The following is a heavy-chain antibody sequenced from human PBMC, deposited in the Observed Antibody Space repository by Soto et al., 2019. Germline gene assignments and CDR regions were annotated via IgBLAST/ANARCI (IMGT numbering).Heavy chain of an antibody. CDR2: INSVNGNT. D-gene: IGHD3-22*01. V-gene: IGHV1-3*01. CDR3: ATVRSHDSSGYYTELPDY. J-gene: IGHJ4*02. CDR1: GYTFTSYA. Sequence: ASVNVSCNASGYTFTSYAMHWVRQAPGQRLECMGWINSVNGNTEYSQKFQGRVTITRYTSASTAYLDLSSLRSEDTAVNYCATVRSHDSSGYYTELPDYWGQGTLVTVSS.